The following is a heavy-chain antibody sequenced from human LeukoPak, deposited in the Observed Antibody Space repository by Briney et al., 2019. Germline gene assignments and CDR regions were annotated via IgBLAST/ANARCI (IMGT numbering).Heavy chain of an antibody. Sequence: GRSLRLSCAASGFTFSTYAMHWVRQAPGKGLEWVAVISNDGGDKYYADSVRGRFTISRDNSKNTLSLQMNSLRTEDTAVYYCARDSAVTIFFSPLMDVWGQGTTVTVSS. J-gene: IGHJ6*02. CDR1: GFTFSTYA. D-gene: IGHD3-9*01. V-gene: IGHV3-30-3*01. CDR2: ISNDGGDK. CDR3: ARDSAVTIFFSPLMDV.